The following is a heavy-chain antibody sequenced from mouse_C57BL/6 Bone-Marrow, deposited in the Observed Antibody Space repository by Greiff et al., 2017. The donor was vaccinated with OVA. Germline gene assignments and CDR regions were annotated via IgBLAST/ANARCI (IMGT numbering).Heavy chain of an antibody. J-gene: IGHJ1*03. CDR2: IWSDGST. Sequence: QVQLKESGPGLVAPSQRLSITCTVSGFSLTSSGVHWVRQPPGKGLEWLGVIWSDGSTTYNSALKSRLSISKDNSKSQVFLKMNSLQTDDTAMYYCARHQTGYFDVWGTGTTVTVSS. CDR3: ARHQTGYFDV. CDR1: GFSLTSSG. V-gene: IGHV2-6-1*01.